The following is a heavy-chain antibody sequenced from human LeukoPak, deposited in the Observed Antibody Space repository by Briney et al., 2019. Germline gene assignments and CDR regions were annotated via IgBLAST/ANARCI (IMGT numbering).Heavy chain of an antibody. CDR3: TTSVQLERRGNRFDY. Sequence: PGGSLRLSCAASGFTFSNAWMSWVRQAPGKGLEWVGRIKSKTDGGTTDYAAPVKGRFTISRDDSKDTLYLQMNSLKTEDTAVYYCTTSVQLERRGNRFDYWGQGTLVTVSS. D-gene: IGHD1-1*01. CDR2: IKSKTDGGTT. V-gene: IGHV3-15*01. J-gene: IGHJ4*02. CDR1: GFTFSNAW.